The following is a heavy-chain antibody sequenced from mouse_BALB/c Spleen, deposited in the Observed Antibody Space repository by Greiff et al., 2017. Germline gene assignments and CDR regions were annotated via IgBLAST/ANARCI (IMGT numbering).Heavy chain of an antibody. Sequence: VQLQQSGPELVKPGASVKISCKASGYTFTDYNMHWVKQSHGKSLEWIGYIYPYNGGTGYNQKFKSKATLTVDNSSSTAYMELRSLTSEDSAVYYCARSMITTGVYAMDYWGQGTSVTVSS. V-gene: IGHV1S29*02. CDR3: ARSMITTGVYAMDY. J-gene: IGHJ4*01. CDR2: IYPYNGGT. D-gene: IGHD2-4*01. CDR1: GYTFTDYN.